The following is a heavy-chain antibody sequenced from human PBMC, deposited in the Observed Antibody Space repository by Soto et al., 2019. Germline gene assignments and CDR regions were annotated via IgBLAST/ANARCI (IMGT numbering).Heavy chain of an antibody. J-gene: IGHJ5*02. CDR3: AHKHDDANWFDP. CDR1: GFSLTTPTVG. V-gene: IGHV2-5*02. CDR2: VYWDDDK. Sequence: QIALKESGPTLVKPTQNLTLTCTFSGFSLTTPTVGVRWIRQPPGKALEWLAFVYWDDDKRYSPSLETRLTITKDSYENRVVLTMTDMVTADTGTYYCAHKHDDANWFDPWGQGTLVTVSS. D-gene: IGHD1-1*01.